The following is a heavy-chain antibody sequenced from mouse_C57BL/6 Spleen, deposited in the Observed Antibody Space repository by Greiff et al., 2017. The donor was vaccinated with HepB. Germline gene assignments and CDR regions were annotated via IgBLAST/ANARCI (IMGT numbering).Heavy chain of an antibody. CDR3: ARSEWGLFYAMDY. V-gene: IGHV1-80*01. Sequence: QFQLQQSGAELVKPGASVKISCKASGYAFSSYWLNWVKQRPGKGLEWIGQIYPGDGDTNYNGKFKGKATLTADKSSSTAYMQLSRLTSEDSAVYFCARSEWGLFYAMDYWGQGTSVTVSS. D-gene: IGHD1-1*01. J-gene: IGHJ4*01. CDR1: GYAFSSYW. CDR2: IYPGDGDT.